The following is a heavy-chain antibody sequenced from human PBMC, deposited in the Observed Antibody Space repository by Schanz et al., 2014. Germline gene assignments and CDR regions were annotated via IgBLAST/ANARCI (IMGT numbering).Heavy chain of an antibody. D-gene: IGHD6-6*01. Sequence: QVQLVQSGAEVKKPGSSMQVSCKASGYTFTSYGISWVRQAPGQGLEWMGWISPYNGNTNYAQKLQGRVTMTADTSTSRAYMELRRLRSDDTAVYCGARDQARYTNASEGRDFDYWGQGSLVTVSS. CDR3: ARDQARYTNASEGRDFDY. CDR2: ISPYNGNT. CDR1: GYTFTSYG. J-gene: IGHJ4*02. V-gene: IGHV1-18*01.